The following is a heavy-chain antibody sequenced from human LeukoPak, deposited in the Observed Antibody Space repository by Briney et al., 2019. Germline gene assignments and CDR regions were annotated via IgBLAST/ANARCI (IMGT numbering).Heavy chain of an antibody. Sequence: SETLSLTCTVSGGSLSSYYWSWIRQPPGKGLEWIGYIYYSGSTNYNPSLKSRVTISVDTSKNQFSLKLSSVTAADTAVYYCARSIAVAAPYYYYYMDVWGKGTTVTISS. CDR1: GGSLSSYY. V-gene: IGHV4-59*01. J-gene: IGHJ6*03. CDR3: ARSIAVAAPYYYYYMDV. CDR2: IYYSGST. D-gene: IGHD6-19*01.